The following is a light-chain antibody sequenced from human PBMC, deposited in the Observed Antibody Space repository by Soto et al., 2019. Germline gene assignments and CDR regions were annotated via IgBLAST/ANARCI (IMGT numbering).Light chain of an antibody. CDR2: GAS. CDR1: QSVSSN. Sequence: EIVMTQSPATLSVSPGERATLSCRASQSVSSNLAWYQQKPGQAPRLLIYGASTRATGIPARFSGSGSGTEFTLTISRLEPEDFALYYCQHYGSSWTFGQGTKVEIK. J-gene: IGKJ1*01. V-gene: IGKV3-15*01. CDR3: QHYGSSWT.